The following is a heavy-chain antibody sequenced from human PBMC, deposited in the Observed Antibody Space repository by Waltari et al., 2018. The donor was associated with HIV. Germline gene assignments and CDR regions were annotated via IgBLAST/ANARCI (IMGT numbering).Heavy chain of an antibody. J-gene: IGHJ5*02. Sequence: EVQLLESGGGLVQPGGSLRLCCRDSGFSFSIFAMNWVRQAPGKGLEGGSGMWGSGDNRYYSDSCKSRFTSSRDNSKNKVFLQMKSLRPEDTAFYYCTKDPVTAVGNINWFDPWGQGTLVTVSS. V-gene: IGHV3-23*01. CDR2: MWGSGDNR. CDR1: GFSFSIFA. D-gene: IGHD6-13*01. CDR3: TKDPVTAVGNINWFDP.